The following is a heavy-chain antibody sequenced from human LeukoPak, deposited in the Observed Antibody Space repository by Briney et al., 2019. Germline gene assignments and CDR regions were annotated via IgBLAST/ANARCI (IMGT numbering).Heavy chain of an antibody. CDR1: GGSISSYY. CDR3: ARVDRGSWPFYFDY. CDR2: IYYSGSA. J-gene: IGHJ4*02. V-gene: IGHV4-59*01. D-gene: IGHD6-13*01. Sequence: SETLSLTCTVSGGSISSYYWSWIRQPPGKGLEWIGYIYYSGSANYNPSLKSRVTISVDTSKNQFSLTLSSVTAADTAVYYCARVDRGSWPFYFDYWGQGTLVTVSS.